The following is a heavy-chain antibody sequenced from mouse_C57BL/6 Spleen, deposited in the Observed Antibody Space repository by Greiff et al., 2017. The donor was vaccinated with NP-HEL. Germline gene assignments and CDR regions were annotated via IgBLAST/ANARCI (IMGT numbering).Heavy chain of an antibody. CDR2: IDPNSGGT. V-gene: IGHV1-72*01. CDR1: GYTFTSYW. Sequence: VQLQQSGAELVKPGASVKLSCKASGYTFTSYWMHWVKQRPGRGLEWIGRIDPNSGGTKYNEKFKSKAKLTVDKPASTAYMQLSSLTSEDSAVYYCERRDYGSSKGSYAMDYWGQGTSVTVSS. CDR3: ERRDYGSSKGSYAMDY. J-gene: IGHJ4*01. D-gene: IGHD1-1*01.